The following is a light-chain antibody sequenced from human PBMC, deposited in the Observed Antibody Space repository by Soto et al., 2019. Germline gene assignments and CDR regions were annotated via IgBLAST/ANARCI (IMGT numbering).Light chain of an antibody. CDR2: EAY. J-gene: IGKJ4*01. CDR1: QGGGST. V-gene: IGKV3-15*01. CDR3: PHYRTWTRA. Sequence: EIVLTQSPSTLSVSLGDRVTLSRRASQGGGSTLAWYRQQPGQAPGLLRYEAYLRATGGPARFSGGGAGTEFTLTISSLQSAAFALYCCPHYRTWTRAFGGGTKVEI.